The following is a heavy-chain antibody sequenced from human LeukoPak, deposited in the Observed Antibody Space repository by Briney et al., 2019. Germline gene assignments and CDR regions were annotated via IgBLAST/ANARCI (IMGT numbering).Heavy chain of an antibody. D-gene: IGHD6-13*01. J-gene: IGHJ4*02. V-gene: IGHV3-49*04. CDR1: GFTFSSYG. CDR2: IRNRANGGTT. CDR3: TRVGSWGLHFD. Sequence: PGGSLRLSCAASGFTFSSYGMHWVRQAPGKGLEWIGFIRNRANGGTTEYATSLKGRFTISRDDSKSLAYLQLNSLKTEDTALYYCTRVGSWGLHFDWGQGTLVTVSS.